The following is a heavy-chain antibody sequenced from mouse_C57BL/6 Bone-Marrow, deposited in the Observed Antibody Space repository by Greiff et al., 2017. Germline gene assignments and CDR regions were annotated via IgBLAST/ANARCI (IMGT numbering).Heavy chain of an antibody. Sequence: QVQLQQPGAELVKPGASVKMSCKASGYTFTSYWMQWVKQRPGQGLEWIGEIDPSDGYTNYNQKFKGKATLTVDTSSSTACMQLSSLTSEASAVYFFVREGLDSSCLCCFFWGKESLVSVCA. V-gene: IGHV1-50*01. D-gene: IGHD3-2*02. J-gene: IGHJ3*01. CDR2: IDPSDGYT. CDR1: GYTFTSYW. CDR3: VREGLDSSCLCCFF.